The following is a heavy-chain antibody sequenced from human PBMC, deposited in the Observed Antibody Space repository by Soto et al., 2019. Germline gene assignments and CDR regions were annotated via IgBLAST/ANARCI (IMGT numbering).Heavy chain of an antibody. CDR1: EGTFSTYS. Sequence: QVQLVQSGAEVKKPGSSVKVSCKDSEGTFSTYSMCWVRQAPGQGIEWMGRIIPMLGVRNYALRLQDRVTITADKSKATVHMELGSLRSEDTALYYCTIGSWSGEVFDIWGQGTMVTVSS. CDR2: IIPMLGVR. J-gene: IGHJ3*02. D-gene: IGHD2-21*01. CDR3: TIGSWSGEVFDI. V-gene: IGHV1-69*02.